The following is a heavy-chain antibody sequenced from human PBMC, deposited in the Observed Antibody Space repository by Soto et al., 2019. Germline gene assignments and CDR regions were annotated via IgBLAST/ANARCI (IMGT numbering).Heavy chain of an antibody. V-gene: IGHV4-61*08. Sequence: SETLSLTCSVSSGSISSSDYYWSLIRQPPGKGLEWIGYINYSGSTNYKPSLKSRVTISVDTSKNQFSLKLSSVTAADTAVYYCARDLGYYYDSSGYPSVWYWGQGTLVT. CDR2: INYSGST. D-gene: IGHD3-22*01. J-gene: IGHJ4*02. CDR1: SGSISSSDYY. CDR3: ARDLGYYYDSSGYPSVWY.